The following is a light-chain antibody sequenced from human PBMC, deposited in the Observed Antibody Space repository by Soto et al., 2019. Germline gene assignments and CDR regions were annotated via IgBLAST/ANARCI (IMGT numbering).Light chain of an antibody. V-gene: IGLV2-8*01. Sequence: ALTQPPSASGSPGQSVTISCTGTSSDVGGYNYVSWYQQHPGKAPKLMIHEVSKRPSGVPDRFSGSKSDNTASLTVSGLQAADETDYDCSSQRVSGTGTKVTVL. CDR1: SSDVGGYNY. J-gene: IGLJ1*01. CDR3: SSQRV. CDR2: EVS.